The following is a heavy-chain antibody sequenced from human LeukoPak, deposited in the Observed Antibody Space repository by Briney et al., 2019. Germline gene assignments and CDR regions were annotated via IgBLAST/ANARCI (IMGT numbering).Heavy chain of an antibody. V-gene: IGHV3-15*05. CDR3: ATGSRGDF. J-gene: IGHJ4*02. Sequence: GRSLRLSCAASGFTFSDAWMTWLRQAPGQGLEWIGLIKRKSDGGTTQYGPPMEGRFTISRDDSKETLYLQMDSVKTEDTAVYYCATGSRGDFWGQGTLVTVSS. CDR1: GFTFSDAW. D-gene: IGHD2-2*01. CDR2: IKRKSDGGTT.